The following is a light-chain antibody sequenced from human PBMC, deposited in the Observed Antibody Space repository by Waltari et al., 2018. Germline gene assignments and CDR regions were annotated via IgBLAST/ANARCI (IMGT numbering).Light chain of an antibody. CDR1: SIGSHS. CDR2: DDA. CDR3: QVWDSSRDHPV. Sequence: SDVLTQAPSVSVAPGQTATITCRGDSIGSHSVHWYQQRPGQAPVVVVSDDAYRASGFPVRMSGSGSGNAATLTISRVQPGDEADYYCQVWDSSRDHPVFGPGTRVTVL. V-gene: IGLV3-21*02. J-gene: IGLJ1*01.